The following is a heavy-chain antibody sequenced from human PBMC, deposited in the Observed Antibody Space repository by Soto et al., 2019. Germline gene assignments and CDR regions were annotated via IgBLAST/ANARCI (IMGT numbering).Heavy chain of an antibody. V-gene: IGHV3-30*18. D-gene: IGHD3-22*01. CDR3: AKGAPRYYYDSSGYYQYYFDY. CDR2: ISYDGSNK. Sequence: PGGSLRLSCAASGFTFSRYGMHWVRQAPGKGLEWVAVISYDGSNKYYADSVKGRFTISRDNSKNTLYLQMNSLRAEDTAVYYCAKGAPRYYYDSSGYYQYYFDYW. CDR1: GFTFSRYG. J-gene: IGHJ4*01.